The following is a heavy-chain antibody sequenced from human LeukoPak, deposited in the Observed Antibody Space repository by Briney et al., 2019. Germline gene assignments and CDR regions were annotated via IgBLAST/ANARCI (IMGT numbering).Heavy chain of an antibody. V-gene: IGHV4-4*07. Sequence: SETLSLTCTVSGGSISSYYWSWIRQPAGKGLEGIGRIYTSGSTNYNPSLKSRVTMSVDTSKNQFSLKLSSVTAADTAVYYCARDAPRHYYYYYMEVWGKGTTVTVSS. CDR1: GGSISSYY. J-gene: IGHJ6*03. CDR2: IYTSGST. CDR3: ARDAPRHYYYYYMEV.